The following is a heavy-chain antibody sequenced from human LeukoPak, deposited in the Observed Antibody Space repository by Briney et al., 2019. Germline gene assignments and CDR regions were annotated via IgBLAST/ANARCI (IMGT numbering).Heavy chain of an antibody. CDR3: ANAGGSGWCYYYGMDV. J-gene: IGHJ6*02. CDR2: TIPIFGTA. Sequence: SVKVSCKASGGTFSSYAISWVRQAPGQGLEWMGGTIPIFGTANYAQKFQGRVTITADESTSTAYMELSSLRSEDTAVYYCANAGGSGWCYYYGMDVWGQGTTVTVSS. CDR1: GGTFSSYA. V-gene: IGHV1-69*13. D-gene: IGHD6-19*01.